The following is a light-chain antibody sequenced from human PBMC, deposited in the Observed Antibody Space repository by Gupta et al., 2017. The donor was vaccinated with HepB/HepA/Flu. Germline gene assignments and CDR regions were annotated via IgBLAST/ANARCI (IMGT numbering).Light chain of an antibody. CDR1: QSVSSSY. V-gene: IGKV3-20*01. Sequence: IGLTQSADTLSLSRGERATLSCRASQSVSSSYLAWYQQKPGQAPRLLIYGASSRATGIPDRLSGSGSGTDFSLTISRLEPEDFAVYYCQQYGSSPPLTFGGGTKVEIK. J-gene: IGKJ4*01. CDR2: GAS. CDR3: QQYGSSPPLT.